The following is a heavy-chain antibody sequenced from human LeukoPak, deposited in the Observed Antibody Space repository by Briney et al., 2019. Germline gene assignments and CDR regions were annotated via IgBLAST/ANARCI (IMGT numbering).Heavy chain of an antibody. CDR2: INPNSGGT. V-gene: IGHV1-2*02. D-gene: IGHD6-19*01. CDR3: ARDSSGGYFDY. J-gene: IGHJ4*02. Sequence: ASVTVSCKASGYTFTGYYMHWVRQAPGQGLEWMGWINPNSGGTNYAQEFQGRVTMTRDTSISTAYMELSRLRSDDTAVYYCARDSSGGYFDYWGQGTLVTVSS. CDR1: GYTFTGYY.